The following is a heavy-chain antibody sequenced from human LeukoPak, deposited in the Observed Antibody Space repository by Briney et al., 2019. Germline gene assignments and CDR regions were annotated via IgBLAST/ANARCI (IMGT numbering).Heavy chain of an antibody. J-gene: IGHJ4*02. CDR1: GYTFTGYY. CDR2: IDPNSGGT. CDR3: ARPLDNIVVGLDY. Sequence: ASVKVSCKASGYTFTGYYMHWVRQAPGQGLEWMGWIDPNSGGTNYAQKFQGRVTMTRDTSTSTAYMELSSLRFDDTAVYYCARPLDNIVVGLDYWGQGTLVTVSS. D-gene: IGHD3-22*01. V-gene: IGHV1-2*02.